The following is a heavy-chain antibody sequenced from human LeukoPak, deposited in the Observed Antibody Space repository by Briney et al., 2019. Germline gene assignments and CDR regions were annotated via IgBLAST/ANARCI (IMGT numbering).Heavy chain of an antibody. CDR3: ARGRYSRGFFDY. D-gene: IGHD2-21*01. CDR2: IFPGDSDT. Sequence: GESLKISCKGSGYSFTSYWIGWVRQKPGKGLEWMGIIFPGDSDTIYSPSFQGQVTISADKSISTAYLQWSSLKASDTAMYYSARGRYSRGFFDYWGQGTPVTVSS. CDR1: GYSFTSYW. V-gene: IGHV5-51*01. J-gene: IGHJ4*02.